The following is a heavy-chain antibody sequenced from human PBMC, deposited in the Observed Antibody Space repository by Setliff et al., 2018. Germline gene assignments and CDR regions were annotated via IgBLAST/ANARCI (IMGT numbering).Heavy chain of an antibody. D-gene: IGHD3-10*01. CDR3: ATDLAIRGVQFDY. J-gene: IGHJ4*02. CDR1: GYRFIVYY. CDR2: VDPKDGQA. V-gene: IGHV1-69-2*01. Sequence: ASVKVSCKGSGYRFIVYYIHWVRQTPGKGLEWMGRVDPKDGQAIYAKKFQGRFTITADTSIDTAYMELSGLTSEDTAVYYCATDLAIRGVQFDYWGRGTLVTVSS.